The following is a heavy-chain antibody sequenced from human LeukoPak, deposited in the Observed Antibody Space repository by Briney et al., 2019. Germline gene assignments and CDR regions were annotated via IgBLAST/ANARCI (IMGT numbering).Heavy chain of an antibody. V-gene: IGHV4-59*01. CDR3: ATLYSETDAFDI. CDR2: IYYSGST. J-gene: IGHJ3*02. D-gene: IGHD4-11*01. CDR1: GGYISSYY. Sequence: SETLSLTCTVSGGYISSYYWSWIRQPPGKGLEWIGYIYYSGSTNYNPSLKSRVTISVDTSKNQFSLKLSSVTPADTAVYYCATLYSETDAFDIWGQGTMVTVSS.